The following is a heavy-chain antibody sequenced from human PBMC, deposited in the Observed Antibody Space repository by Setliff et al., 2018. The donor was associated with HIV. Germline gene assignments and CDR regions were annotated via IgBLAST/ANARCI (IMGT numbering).Heavy chain of an antibody. CDR2: IYPGDSDT. D-gene: IGHD3-3*01. CDR3: ARQGSFGVVVYDY. CDR1: GYSFINYW. V-gene: IGHV5-51*01. J-gene: IGHJ4*02. Sequence: GESLKISCQGFGYSFINYWIGWVRQMPGKGLEWMGVIYPGDSDTRYSPSFQGQVTISADKSISTAYLQWSSLKASDTAMYYCARQGSFGVVVYDYWGQGTLVTVSS.